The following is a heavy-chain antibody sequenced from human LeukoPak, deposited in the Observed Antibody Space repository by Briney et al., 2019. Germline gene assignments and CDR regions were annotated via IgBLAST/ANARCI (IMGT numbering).Heavy chain of an antibody. J-gene: IGHJ4*02. CDR1: GGSISSYY. V-gene: IGHV4-59*01. Sequence: SETLSLTCTVSGGSISSYYWSWIRQPPGKGLEWIGYIYYSGRTNYNPSLKSRVTISVDTSKNQFSLKLSSVTAADTAVYYCARAGPSDYDILTGYLPPGYFDYWGQGTLVTVSS. CDR2: IYYSGRT. CDR3: ARAGPSDYDILTGYLPPGYFDY. D-gene: IGHD3-9*01.